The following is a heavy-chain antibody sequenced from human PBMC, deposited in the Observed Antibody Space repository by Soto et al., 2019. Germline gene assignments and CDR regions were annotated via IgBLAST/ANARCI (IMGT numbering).Heavy chain of an antibody. CDR2: ISAHNGNT. V-gene: IGHV1-18*01. J-gene: IGHJ4*02. Sequence: QVHLVQSGAEVKKPGASVKVSCKASGYTFTSYGITWVRQAPGQGLVWMGWISAHNGNTDYAQKLQGRVNVTRDSSTSTADKEPRSLISDDTAVYYGARGRYGDYWGQGALVTVSS. CDR3: ARGRYGDY. CDR1: GYTFTSYG. D-gene: IGHD1-1*01.